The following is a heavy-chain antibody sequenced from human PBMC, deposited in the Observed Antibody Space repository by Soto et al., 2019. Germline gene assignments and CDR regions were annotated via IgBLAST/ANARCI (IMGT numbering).Heavy chain of an antibody. CDR1: GFTFSTYG. Sequence: QVQLVESGGGVVQPGRSLRLSCAASGFTFSTYGMHWVRQAPGKGLEWVAVISYDGNNKYYADSVKGRFTIARDNSKNARFLQMDGRWAEDTAVDYCAKDHLPATGTTRGYWGQGTLVTVSS. V-gene: IGHV3-30*18. CDR2: ISYDGNNK. J-gene: IGHJ4*02. D-gene: IGHD4-17*01. CDR3: AKDHLPATGTTRGY.